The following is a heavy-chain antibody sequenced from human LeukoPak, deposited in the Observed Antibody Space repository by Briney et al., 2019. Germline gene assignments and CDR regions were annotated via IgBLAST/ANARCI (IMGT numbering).Heavy chain of an antibody. CDR2: ISGSGGTT. CDR3: AKVHDSSGYTHSDY. Sequence: PGGSLRLSCAASGFTFSSYAMSWVRQAPEKGLEWVSSISGSGGTTYYADSVKGRFTISRDNSKNTLYLQMNSLRAEDTAVYHCAKVHDSSGYTHSDYWGQGTLVTVSS. CDR1: GFTFSSYA. D-gene: IGHD3-22*01. J-gene: IGHJ4*02. V-gene: IGHV3-23*01.